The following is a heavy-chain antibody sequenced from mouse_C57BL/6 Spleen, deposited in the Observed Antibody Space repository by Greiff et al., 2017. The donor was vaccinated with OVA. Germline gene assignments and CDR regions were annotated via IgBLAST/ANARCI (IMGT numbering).Heavy chain of an antibody. D-gene: IGHD1-1*01. CDR1: GFTFSSYA. Sequence: EVKLMESGGGLVKPGGSLKLSCAASGFTFSSYAMSWVRQTPEKRLEWVATISDGGSYTYYPDNVKGRFTISRDNAKNNLYLQMSHLKSKDTAMYYCARGSYGSSPPFDYWGQGTTLTVSS. V-gene: IGHV5-4*03. CDR3: ARGSYGSSPPFDY. CDR2: ISDGGSYT. J-gene: IGHJ2*01.